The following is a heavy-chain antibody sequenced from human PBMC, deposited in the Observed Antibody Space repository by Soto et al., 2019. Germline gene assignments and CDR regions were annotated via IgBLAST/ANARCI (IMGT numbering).Heavy chain of an antibody. V-gene: IGHV4-4*07. Sequence: LAGPLSLIRTVSGATISSHHWSWVRHPAGKGLEWIGRIYTSGSTNYNPSLKSRVTMSVDTSKNQFSLKLGSVTAADTAVYYCAREGRSWSYYYFGTEVWGQG. CDR3: AREGRSWSYYYFGTEV. CDR2: IYTSGST. D-gene: IGHD6-13*01. CDR1: GATISSHH. J-gene: IGHJ6*02.